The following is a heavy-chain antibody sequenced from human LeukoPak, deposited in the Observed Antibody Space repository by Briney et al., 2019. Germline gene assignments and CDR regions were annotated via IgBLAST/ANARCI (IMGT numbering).Heavy chain of an antibody. CDR1: GITFSSYS. CDR3: ARGAGKTYYYYYMDV. J-gene: IGHJ6*03. V-gene: IGHV3-48*01. Sequence: PGGSLRLSCVASGITFSSYSMNWVRQAPGKGLEWVSYISSFSGTINYADSVKGRFTISRDNAKNSLYLQMNSLRAEDTAVYYCARGAGKTYYYYYMDVWGKGTTVTVSS. CDR2: ISSFSGTI.